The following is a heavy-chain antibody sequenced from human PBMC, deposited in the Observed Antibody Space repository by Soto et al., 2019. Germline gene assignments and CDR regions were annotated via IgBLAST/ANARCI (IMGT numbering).Heavy chain of an antibody. Sequence: GGSLRLSCAASGFTFSNAWMNWVRQAPGKGLEWVGRIKSKTDGGTTDYAAPVKGRFTISRDDSKNTLYLQMNSLKTEDTAVYYCTTDKGYCSGGSCLYYFDYWGQGTLVTVSS. D-gene: IGHD2-15*01. CDR1: GFTFSNAW. CDR3: TTDKGYCSGGSCLYYFDY. J-gene: IGHJ4*02. V-gene: IGHV3-15*07. CDR2: IKSKTDGGTT.